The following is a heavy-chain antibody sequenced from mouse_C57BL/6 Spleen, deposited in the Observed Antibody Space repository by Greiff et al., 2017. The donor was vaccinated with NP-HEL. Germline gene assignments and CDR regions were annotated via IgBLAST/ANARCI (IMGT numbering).Heavy chain of an antibody. V-gene: IGHV5-17*01. D-gene: IGHD3-2*02. CDR2: ISSGSSTI. J-gene: IGHJ4*01. Sequence: EVKLMESGGGLVKPGGSLKLSCAASGFTFSDYGMHWVRQAPEKGLEWVAYISSGSSTIYYADTVKGRFTISRDNAKNTLFLQMTSLRSEDTAMYYCARTGTAQATYAMDYWGQGTSVTVSS. CDR3: ARTGTAQATYAMDY. CDR1: GFTFSDYG.